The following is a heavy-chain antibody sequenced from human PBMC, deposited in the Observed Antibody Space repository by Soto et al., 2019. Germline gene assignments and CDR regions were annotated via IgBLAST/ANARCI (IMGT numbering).Heavy chain of an antibody. J-gene: IGHJ4*02. D-gene: IGHD2-21*02. CDR3: ARDGMTSGDT. Sequence: SETLSLTCIVSGVSVRSYTWSWVRQPANKGLEWIGRVFSSVSATYNPSLKSRVSISMDTPENRISLKLDSVTAADAGVYFCARDGMTSGDTWGPGTLVTVSS. CDR1: GVSVRSYT. CDR2: VFSSVSA. V-gene: IGHV4-4*07.